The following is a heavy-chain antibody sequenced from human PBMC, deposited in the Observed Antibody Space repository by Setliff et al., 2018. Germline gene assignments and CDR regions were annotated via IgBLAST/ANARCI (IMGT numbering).Heavy chain of an antibody. CDR1: GYTLTELS. V-gene: IGHV1-24*01. CDR2: FDPEDGET. CDR3: ARGRERDYNFWSGYYTYYYYGMDV. D-gene: IGHD3-3*01. Sequence: RASVKVSCKVSGYTLTELSMHWVRQAPGKGLEWMGGFDPEDGETIYAQKFQGRVTMTEDTSTDTAYMELSSLRSEDTAVYYCARGRERDYNFWSGYYTYYYYGMDVWGQGTTVTVSS. J-gene: IGHJ6*02.